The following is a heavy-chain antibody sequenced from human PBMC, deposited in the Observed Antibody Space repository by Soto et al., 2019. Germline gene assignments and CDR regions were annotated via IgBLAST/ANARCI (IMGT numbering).Heavy chain of an antibody. Sequence: GASVKVSCKASGYTFTSYGISWVRQAPGQGLEWMRWISAYNGNTNYAQKLQGRVTMTTDTSTSTAYMELRSLRSDDTAVYYCARDFGSVVTITPGVWGQGTTVTVSS. CDR3: ARDFGSVVTITPGV. J-gene: IGHJ6*02. D-gene: IGHD5-12*01. CDR2: ISAYNGNT. V-gene: IGHV1-18*04. CDR1: GYTFTSYG.